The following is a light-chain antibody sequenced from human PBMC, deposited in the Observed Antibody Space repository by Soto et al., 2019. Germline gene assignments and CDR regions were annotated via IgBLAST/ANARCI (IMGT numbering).Light chain of an antibody. CDR1: QSVSSY. V-gene: IGKV3-11*01. CDR3: QQRSNWT. J-gene: IGKJ4*01. CDR2: DAS. Sequence: EIVLTQSPATLSLSPGERATLSCRASQSVSSYLAWYQQKPGQAPRLLIYDASNRANGIPARFSGSGSGTDFALTSSSLEPEDFAVYYCQQRSNWTFGGGTKVEIK.